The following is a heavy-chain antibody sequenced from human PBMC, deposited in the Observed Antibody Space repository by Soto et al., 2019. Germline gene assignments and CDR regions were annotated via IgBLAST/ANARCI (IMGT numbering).Heavy chain of an antibody. CDR3: ASLSGYSYGGLYYFDY. J-gene: IGHJ4*02. CDR2: ISGSGGST. Sequence: GSLRLSCAASGFTFSSYAMSWVRQAPGKGLEWVSAISGSGGSTYYADSVKGRFTISRDNSKNTLYLQMNSLRAEDTAVYYCASLSGYSYGGLYYFDYWGQGTLVTVSS. CDR1: GFTFSSYA. D-gene: IGHD5-18*01. V-gene: IGHV3-23*01.